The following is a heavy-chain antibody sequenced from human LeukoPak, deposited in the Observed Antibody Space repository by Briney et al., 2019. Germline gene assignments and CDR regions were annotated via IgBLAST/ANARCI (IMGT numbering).Heavy chain of an antibody. V-gene: IGHV3-33*01. CDR3: ASSLGSAYAFDI. Sequence: GGSLRLSCAASGFTFSSYGMHWVRQAPGKGLEWVAVIWYDGSNKYYADSVKGRFTISRDNSKNTLYLQMNSLRAEDTAVYYCASSLGSAYAFDIWAKGQWSPSLQ. J-gene: IGHJ3*02. D-gene: IGHD6-25*01. CDR2: IWYDGSNK. CDR1: GFTFSSYG.